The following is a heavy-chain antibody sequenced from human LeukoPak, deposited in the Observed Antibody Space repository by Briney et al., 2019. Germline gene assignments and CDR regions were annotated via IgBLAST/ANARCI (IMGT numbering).Heavy chain of an antibody. CDR1: AGSISSYY. D-gene: IGHD3-3*01. V-gene: IGHV4-59*08. J-gene: IGHJ5*02. CDR3: ARQRRVDWFDP. Sequence: SETLSLTCAVSAGSISSYYWSWIRQPPGKGLEWIGYMYYGGDTKYNPSLKSRVTISVDTSKSQFSLKLISVTAADTAVYYCARQRRVDWFDPWGQGTLDTVSS. CDR2: MYYGGDT.